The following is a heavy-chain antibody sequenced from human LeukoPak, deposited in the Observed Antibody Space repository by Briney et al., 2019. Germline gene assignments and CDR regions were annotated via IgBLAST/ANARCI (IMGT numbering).Heavy chain of an antibody. CDR1: GGSISGYY. Sequence: TSETLSLTCTVSGGSISGYYWSWIRQPPGKGLEYIGYIYYSGSTNYSPSLKSRITISVDTSNHQFSLKLSSVTAADTAIYYCARLDTIFGVAKGFDCWGQGTLVTVSS. V-gene: IGHV4-59*01. D-gene: IGHD3-3*01. CDR2: IYYSGST. CDR3: ARLDTIFGVAKGFDC. J-gene: IGHJ4*02.